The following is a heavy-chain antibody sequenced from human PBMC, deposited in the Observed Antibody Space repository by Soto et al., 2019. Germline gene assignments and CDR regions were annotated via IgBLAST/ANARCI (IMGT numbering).Heavy chain of an antibody. CDR2: INAGNGNT. CDR3: ASALLGYCSGGSCYGPYYFDY. D-gene: IGHD2-15*01. V-gene: IGHV1-3*01. Sequence: ASMKVSCKASGYTFTSYAMHWVRQAPGQRLEWMGWINAGNGNTKYSQKFQGRVTITRDTSASTAYMELSSLRSEDTAVYYCASALLGYCSGGSCYGPYYFDYWGQGTLVTV. J-gene: IGHJ4*02. CDR1: GYTFTSYA.